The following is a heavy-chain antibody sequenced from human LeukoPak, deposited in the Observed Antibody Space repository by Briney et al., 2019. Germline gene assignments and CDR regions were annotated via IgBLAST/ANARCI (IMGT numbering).Heavy chain of an antibody. D-gene: IGHD1-26*01. CDR1: GGSFSDYY. V-gene: IGHV4-34*01. CDR3: ASAATSGTYNLDS. CDR2: INHSGST. Sequence: SETLSLTCGVYGGSFSDYYWSWIRQPPGKGREWIGEINHSGSTNYKPSLKSRVTISVDTSKNQFSLQLTSVTAADTAVYYCASAATSGTYNLDSWGQGTLVTISS. J-gene: IGHJ4*02.